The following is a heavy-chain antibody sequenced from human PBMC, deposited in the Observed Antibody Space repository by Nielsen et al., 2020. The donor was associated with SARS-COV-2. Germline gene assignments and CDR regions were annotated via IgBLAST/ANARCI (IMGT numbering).Heavy chain of an antibody. Sequence: WIRQPPGKGLEWIGYIYYSGSTYYNPSLKSRVTISVDASKNQFSLKLSSVTAADTAVYYCARVRKNLGAFDIWGQGTMVTVSS. J-gene: IGHJ3*02. CDR3: ARVRKNLGAFDI. D-gene: IGHD3-16*01. V-gene: IGHV4-31*02. CDR2: IYYSGST.